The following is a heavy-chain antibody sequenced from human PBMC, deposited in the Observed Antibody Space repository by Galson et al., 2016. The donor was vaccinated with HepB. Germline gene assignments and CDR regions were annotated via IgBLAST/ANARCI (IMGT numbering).Heavy chain of an antibody. CDR3: ARGYGANSLAY. CDR2: ISGDGSAI. V-gene: IGHV3-48*02. J-gene: IGHJ4*02. Sequence: SLRLSCAASGFSFSLSWMNWVRQAPGKGLEWVSYISGDGSAIYYADSVKGRFTISRDNVKSSLYLQMYSLRDEDTAIYYCARGYGANSLAYWGQGTLVTVSS. D-gene: IGHD4-23*01. CDR1: GFSFSLSW.